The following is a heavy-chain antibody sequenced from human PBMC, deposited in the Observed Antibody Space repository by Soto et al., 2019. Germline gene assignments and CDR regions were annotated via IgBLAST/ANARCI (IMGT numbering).Heavy chain of an antibody. Sequence: QVQLVQSGAEVRKPGSSVKVSCKASGYIFVNYGIAWVRQAPGKGLEWMGWISPYSRKTHYASKVQGRLTMNTYTSTSTAYMDLGSLISYDTVVYYCAMVYNYVTPTPQDVWGQGTTFTVSS. CDR3: AMVYNYVTPTPQDV. D-gene: IGHD3-16*01. V-gene: IGHV1-18*01. J-gene: IGHJ6*02. CDR1: GYIFVNYG. CDR2: ISPYSRKT.